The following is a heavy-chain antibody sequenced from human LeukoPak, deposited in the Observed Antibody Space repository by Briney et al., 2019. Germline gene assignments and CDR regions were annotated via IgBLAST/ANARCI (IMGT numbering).Heavy chain of an antibody. CDR2: TIPIFGTA. Sequence: ASVKVSCKASGGTFSSYAINWVRQAPGQGLEWMGGTIPIFGTANYAQKFQGRVAITTDESTSTAYMELSSLRSEYTAVYYCARVFGRSGEIGGSCYYYCGQGNLVTVSS. D-gene: IGHD2-15*01. V-gene: IGHV1-69*05. CDR1: GGTFSSYA. J-gene: IGHJ4*02. CDR3: ARVFGRSGEIGGSCYYY.